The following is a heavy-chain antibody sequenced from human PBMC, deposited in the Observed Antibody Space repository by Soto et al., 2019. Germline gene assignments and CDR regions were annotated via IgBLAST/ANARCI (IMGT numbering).Heavy chain of an antibody. CDR1: GFTVSSYG. J-gene: IGHJ4*02. D-gene: IGHD5-18*01. Sequence: LRLSCAASGFTVSSYGMHWVRQAPGKGLEWVAVISYDGSNKYYADSVKGRFTISRDNSKNTLYLQMNSLRAEDTAVYYCAKERDTAMVLASPFDYWGQGTLVTVSS. V-gene: IGHV3-30*18. CDR3: AKERDTAMVLASPFDY. CDR2: ISYDGSNK.